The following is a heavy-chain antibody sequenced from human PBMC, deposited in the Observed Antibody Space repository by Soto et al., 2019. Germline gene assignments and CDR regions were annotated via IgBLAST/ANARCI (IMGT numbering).Heavy chain of an antibody. CDR1: GFTFSSYA. J-gene: IGHJ6*02. Sequence: GGSLRLSCAASGFTFSSYAMHWVRQAPGKVLEWVAVISYDGSNKYYADSVKGRFTISRDNSKNTLYLQMNSLRAEDTAVYYCASVSSGSSRYYYYYYGMDVWGQGTTVTVSS. V-gene: IGHV3-30-3*01. CDR3: ASVSSGSSRYYYYYYGMDV. CDR2: ISYDGSNK. D-gene: IGHD1-26*01.